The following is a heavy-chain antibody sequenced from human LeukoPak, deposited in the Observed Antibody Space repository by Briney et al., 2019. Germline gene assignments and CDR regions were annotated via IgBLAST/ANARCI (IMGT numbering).Heavy chain of an antibody. CDR1: GFTFSSYW. J-gene: IGHJ4*02. V-gene: IGHV3-7*01. Sequence: GGALRLSCAASGFTFSSYWMSWVRQAPGKGVEWVANIEQDGSERYYVDSVKGGFTISRDNAKNSLPLQMNSLRAEDTAVYYCASHPGYSSGWYGTGFFDYWGQGTLVTASS. CDR2: IEQDGSER. CDR3: ASHPGYSSGWYGTGFFDY. D-gene: IGHD6-19*01.